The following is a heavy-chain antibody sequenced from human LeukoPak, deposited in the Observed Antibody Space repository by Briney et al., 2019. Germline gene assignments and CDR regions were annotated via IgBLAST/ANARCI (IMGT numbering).Heavy chain of an antibody. Sequence: GGSLRLSCAVSGFTFSNYWMTWVRQAPGKGLEWVANIKPDGSDKYYVDSVKGRFTISRDDSKNTQYLQMNSLNTEDTAIYYCTTYRLDDAFDMWGQGTMVTVSS. CDR2: IKPDGSDK. CDR1: GFTFSNYW. J-gene: IGHJ3*02. D-gene: IGHD1-1*01. CDR3: TTYRLDDAFDM. V-gene: IGHV3-7*03.